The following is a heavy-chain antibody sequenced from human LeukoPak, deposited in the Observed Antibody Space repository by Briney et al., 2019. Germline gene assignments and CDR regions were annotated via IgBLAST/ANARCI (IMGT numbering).Heavy chain of an antibody. CDR1: GFTFSSYA. J-gene: IGHJ1*01. CDR3: ARTRYRPGIVKYFQH. D-gene: IGHD5-12*01. Sequence: GGSLRLSCAASGFTFSSYAMHWVRQAPGKGLEWVAVISYDGSNKYYADSVKGRFTISRDNSKNTLYLQMNSLRAEDTAVYYSARTRYRPGIVKYFQHWGQGTLVTVSS. CDR2: ISYDGSNK. V-gene: IGHV3-30-3*01.